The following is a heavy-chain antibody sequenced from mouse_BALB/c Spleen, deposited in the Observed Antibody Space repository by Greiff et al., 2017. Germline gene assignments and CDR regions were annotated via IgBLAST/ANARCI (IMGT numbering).Heavy chain of an antibody. J-gene: IGHJ2*01. Sequence: EVQGVESGGGLVQPGGSRKLSCAASGFTFSSFGMHWVRQAPEKGLEWVAYISSGSSTIYYADTVKGRFTISRDNPKNTLFLQMTSLRSEDTAMYYCARPSYYGYVDYFDYWGQGTTLTVSS. D-gene: IGHD1-2*01. CDR3: ARPSYYGYVDYFDY. CDR1: GFTFSSFG. V-gene: IGHV5-17*02. CDR2: ISSGSSTI.